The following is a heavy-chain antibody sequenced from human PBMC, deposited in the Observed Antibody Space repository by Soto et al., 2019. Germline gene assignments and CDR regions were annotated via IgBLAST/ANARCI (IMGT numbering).Heavy chain of an antibody. J-gene: IGHJ5*02. CDR3: AARDYGAAGFDA. CDR1: GASISSGNHY. V-gene: IGHV4-30-4*01. CDR2: IFYSGTA. Sequence: SETLSLTCTVSGASISSGNHYWSWIRQPPGKGLEWIGYIFYSGTAYYNPSPKSRLTITVDTSKNQLSLKMISVTAADAAVYYCAARDYGAAGFDAWGQGSLVTVSS. D-gene: IGHD3-10*01.